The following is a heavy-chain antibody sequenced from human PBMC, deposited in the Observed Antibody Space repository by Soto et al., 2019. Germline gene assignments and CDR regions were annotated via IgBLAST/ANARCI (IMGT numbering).Heavy chain of an antibody. J-gene: IGHJ5*02. D-gene: IGHD2-21*02. V-gene: IGHV4-30-4*01. CDR2: IYYSGST. CDR1: GGSISSGDYY. Sequence: QVQLQESGPGLVKPSQTLSLTCTVSGGSISSGDYYWSWIRQPPGKGLEWIGYIYYSGSTYYNPCLKSRVTISVDTSKNQFSLKLSSVTAADTAVYYCARVAYCGGDCANWFDPWGQGTLVTVSS. CDR3: ARVAYCGGDCANWFDP.